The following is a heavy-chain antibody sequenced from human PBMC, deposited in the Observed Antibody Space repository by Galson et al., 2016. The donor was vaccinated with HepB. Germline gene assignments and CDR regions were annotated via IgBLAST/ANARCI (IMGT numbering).Heavy chain of an antibody. CDR1: GGSISDYR. CDR3: ARDEGREGGFGP. J-gene: IGHJ5*02. D-gene: IGHD1-26*01. V-gene: IGHV4-59*01. Sequence: ETLSLTCTVSGGSISDYRWSWTRQTPGKGLEWVGYIHYTGGTHYNPSLKSRVTISFDTSKNQVSLKLTSVTASDTAVYFCARDEGREGGFGPWGQGTLVTVSS. CDR2: IHYTGGT.